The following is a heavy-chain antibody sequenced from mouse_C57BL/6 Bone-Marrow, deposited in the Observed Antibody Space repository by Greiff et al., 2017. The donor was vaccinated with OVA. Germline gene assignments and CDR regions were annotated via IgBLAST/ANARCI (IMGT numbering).Heavy chain of an antibody. J-gene: IGHJ3*01. CDR2: IHPNSGST. V-gene: IGHV1-64*01. D-gene: IGHD2-3*01. CDR1: GYTFTSYW. Sequence: VKLQQPGAELVKPGASVKLSCKASGYTFTSYWMHWVKQRPGQGLEWIGMIHPNSGSTNYNEKFKSKATLTVDKSSSTAYMQLSSLTSEDSAVYYCARLGVYDGYSFFAYWGQGTLVTVSA. CDR3: ARLGVYDGYSFFAY.